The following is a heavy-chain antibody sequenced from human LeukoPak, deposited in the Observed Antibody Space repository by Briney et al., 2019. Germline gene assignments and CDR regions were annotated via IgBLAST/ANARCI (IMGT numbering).Heavy chain of an antibody. J-gene: IGHJ4*02. CDR1: GYTFTGYD. CDR2: INPNSGGT. V-gene: IGHV1-2*02. D-gene: IGHD6-6*01. Sequence: ASVKVSCKASGYTFTGYDMYWVRQAPGQGLEWMRWINPNSGGTNYAQKFQGRVTMTRDTSISTAYMELSRLRSDDTAVYYCATFEYTSSSLNYWGQGTLVTVSS. CDR3: ATFEYTSSSLNY.